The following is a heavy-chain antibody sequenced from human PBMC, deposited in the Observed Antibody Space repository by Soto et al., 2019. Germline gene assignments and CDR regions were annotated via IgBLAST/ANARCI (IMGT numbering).Heavy chain of an antibody. CDR3: ARSGIAAAGKAYYYGMDV. V-gene: IGHV1-18*01. D-gene: IGHD6-13*01. CDR1: GYTFTSYG. J-gene: IGHJ6*02. CDR2: ISAYNGNT. Sequence: ASVKVSCKASGYTFTSYGISWVRQAPGQGLEWMGWISAYNGNTNYAQKLQGRVTMTTDTSTSTAYMELRSLGSDDTAVYYCARSGIAAAGKAYYYGMDVWGQGTTVTVSS.